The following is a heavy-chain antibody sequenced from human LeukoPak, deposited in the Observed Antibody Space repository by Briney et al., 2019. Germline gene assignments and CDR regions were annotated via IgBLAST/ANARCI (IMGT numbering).Heavy chain of an antibody. D-gene: IGHD2/OR15-2a*01. CDR3: ARLTKFLTTYYPTP. V-gene: IGHV4-59*08. Sequence: SETLSLTCTVSGGSITGYYWSWIRQPPGKGLEWVGYTFSSGSTNYNPSLKSRVTISLDTSKSQFSLKLISVTASDTAVYYCARLTKFLTTYYPTPWGQGTLVTVSS. CDR2: TFSSGST. CDR1: GGSITGYY. J-gene: IGHJ5*02.